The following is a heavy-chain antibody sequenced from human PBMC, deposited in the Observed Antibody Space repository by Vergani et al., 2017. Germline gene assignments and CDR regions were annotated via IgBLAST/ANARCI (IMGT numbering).Heavy chain of an antibody. D-gene: IGHD1-1*01. CDR1: GGSVSSGSYY. CDR2: IYYSGST. Sequence: QVQLQESGPGLVKPSETLSLTCTVSGGSVSSGSYYWSWIRQPAGKGLEWIGYIYYSGSTNYKPTLKSRVTIAVDTSKTQFSLKLSAVTAADTAVYYCAEGAAGTDWGDAFDIWGQGTMVTVSS. J-gene: IGHJ3*02. V-gene: IGHV4-61*10. CDR3: AEGAAGTDWGDAFDI.